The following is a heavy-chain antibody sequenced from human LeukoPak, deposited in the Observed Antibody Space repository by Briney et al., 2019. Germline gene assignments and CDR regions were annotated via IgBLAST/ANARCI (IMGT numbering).Heavy chain of an antibody. CDR3: ARSHSSTLTWFDP. CDR2: IYPRDSDA. Sequence: GESLKISCKGSGYSFASYWIAWVRQMPGKGLEWMGIIYPRDSDAKYHPSFQGQVSISADKSISTAYLQWSSLQASDTAIYFCARSHSSTLTWFDPWGQGTLVTVSS. J-gene: IGHJ5*02. CDR1: GYSFASYW. V-gene: IGHV5-51*01.